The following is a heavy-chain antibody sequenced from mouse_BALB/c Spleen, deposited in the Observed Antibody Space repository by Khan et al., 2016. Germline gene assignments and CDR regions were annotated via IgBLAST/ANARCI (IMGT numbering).Heavy chain of an antibody. J-gene: IGHJ3*01. CDR3: ASEGLRRGFAY. D-gene: IGHD2-4*01. Sequence: EVELVESGGGLVKPGGSLKLSCAASGFTFSDYYMYWVRQTPEKRLEWVATISDGGSYTYYPDSVKGRFNISRDNAKNNLYLQMSSLKSEDTAMYYCASEGLRRGFAYWGPGTLVTVSA. CDR2: ISDGGSYT. CDR1: GFTFSDYY. V-gene: IGHV5-4*02.